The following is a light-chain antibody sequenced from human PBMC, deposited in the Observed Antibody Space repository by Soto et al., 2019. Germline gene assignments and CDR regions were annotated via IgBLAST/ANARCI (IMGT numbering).Light chain of an antibody. Sequence: GDRATLSCRASQSVSSRLAWYQQKPGQVPWMLLYCASSRATGMPHRFSGSRSGTNFILPISRREPADVAVYYCQRFGTSHLWTFC. V-gene: IGKV3-20*01. CDR1: QSVSSR. J-gene: IGKJ1*01. CDR3: QRFGTSHLWT. CDR2: CAS.